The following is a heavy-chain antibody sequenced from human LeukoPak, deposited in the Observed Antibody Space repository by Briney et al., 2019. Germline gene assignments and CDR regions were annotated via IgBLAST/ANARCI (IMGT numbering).Heavy chain of an antibody. D-gene: IGHD6-13*01. CDR2: FDPEDGET. V-gene: IGHV1-24*01. Sequence: ASVKVSCRVSGYTLTELSMHWVRQAPGKGLEWMGGFDPEDGETIYAQKFQGRVTMTEDTSTDTAYMELSSLRSEDTAVYYCATEGSGAAAGTGAFDIWGQGTMVTVSS. CDR1: GYTLTELS. CDR3: ATEGSGAAAGTGAFDI. J-gene: IGHJ3*02.